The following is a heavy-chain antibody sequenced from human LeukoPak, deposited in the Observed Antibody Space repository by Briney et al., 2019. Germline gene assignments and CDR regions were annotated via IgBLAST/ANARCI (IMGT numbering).Heavy chain of an antibody. V-gene: IGHV3-48*02. CDR2: ISGGGTTI. D-gene: IGHD6-13*01. Sequence: PGGSLRLSCAASGFTFSSYSMNWVRQAPGKGLEWVSYISGGGTTIYYADSVKGRFTISRDNAKNSLYLQMSSLRDEDTAVYYCARIRAGYSFDHWGQGTLVTVSS. CDR3: ARIRAGYSFDH. CDR1: GFTFSSYS. J-gene: IGHJ4*02.